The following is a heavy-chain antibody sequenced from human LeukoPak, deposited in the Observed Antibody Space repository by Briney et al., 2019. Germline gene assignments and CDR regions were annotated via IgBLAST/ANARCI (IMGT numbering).Heavy chain of an antibody. V-gene: IGHV4-59*01. J-gene: IGHJ4*02. Sequence: KPSETLSLTCTVSGGSISNYYWSWIRQPPGKGLEWVGYFYYNGSTNYNPSLKSRVTISVDTSRNQFSLKLNSVTAADTAVYYCARSESSGWYRGTFDYWGQGTLVTVSS. CDR2: FYYNGST. D-gene: IGHD6-19*01. CDR1: GGSISNYY. CDR3: ARSESSGWYRGTFDY.